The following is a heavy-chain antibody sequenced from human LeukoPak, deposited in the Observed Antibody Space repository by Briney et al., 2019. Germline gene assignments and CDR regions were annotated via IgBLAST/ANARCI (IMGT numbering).Heavy chain of an antibody. V-gene: IGHV3-23*01. J-gene: IGHJ4*02. CDR2: ISGSGGST. D-gene: IGHD3-22*01. CDR3: AKARLLTYYYDSSGYLFDY. CDR1: GFTFSSYA. Sequence: GGSLRLSCAASGFTFSSYAMSWVRQAPGKGLEWVSAISGSGGSTYYADSVKGRFTISRDNSKNTLYLQMNSLRAEDTAVYYCAKARLLTYYYDSSGYLFDYWGQGTLVTVSS.